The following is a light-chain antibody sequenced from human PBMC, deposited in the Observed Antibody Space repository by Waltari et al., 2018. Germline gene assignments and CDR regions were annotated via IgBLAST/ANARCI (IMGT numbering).Light chain of an antibody. CDR1: SLRRYY. J-gene: IGLJ2*01. Sequence: SSELTQDPAVSVAMGQTVRITCQGDSLRRYYASWYQQRPGQAPILVMYDNNNRPSGVPDRFSGSNSHNTASLTITGAQAEDEASYYCHSRDASGVGGSFGGGTKLTVL. CDR3: HSRDASGVGGS. CDR2: DNN. V-gene: IGLV3-19*01.